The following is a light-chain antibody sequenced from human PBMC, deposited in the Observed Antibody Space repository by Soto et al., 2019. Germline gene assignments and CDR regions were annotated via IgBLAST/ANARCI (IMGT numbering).Light chain of an antibody. CDR2: QTS. J-gene: IGKJ4*01. CDR3: QPYNNWPLT. Sequence: EIVLTQSPATLSSFPGDRVTLSCRASQYINTRLAWYQHRPGQSPRLLIYQTSLRAAGIPARFSGSRSGAEFTLTINSLQSEDFAVYYCQPYNNWPLTFGGGTKVDI. V-gene: IGKV3D-15*01. CDR1: QYINTR.